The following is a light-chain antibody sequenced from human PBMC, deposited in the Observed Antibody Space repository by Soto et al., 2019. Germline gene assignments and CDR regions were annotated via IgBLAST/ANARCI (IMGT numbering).Light chain of an antibody. V-gene: IGKV1-39*01. J-gene: IGKJ1*01. Sequence: DIQMTQSPSSLSASVGDRVTITCRASQSLSSYLNWYQQKPGKAPKLLIYAASSLQSGVPSRFSGSGSGTDFTLTISSLQPEDFATYYCQQSYSTPWTVGQGTKVESK. CDR2: AAS. CDR3: QQSYSTPWT. CDR1: QSLSSY.